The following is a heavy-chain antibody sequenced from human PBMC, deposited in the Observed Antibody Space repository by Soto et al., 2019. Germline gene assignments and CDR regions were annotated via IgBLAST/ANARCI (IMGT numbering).Heavy chain of an antibody. CDR3: AKGSGFWSGYLPPYYGMDV. Sequence: GGSLRLSCAASGFTFSSYGMHWVRQAPGKGLEWVAVISYDGSNKYYADSVKGRFTISRDNSKNTLYLQMNSLRAEDTAVYYCAKGSGFWSGYLPPYYGMDVWGQGTTVTVSS. CDR2: ISYDGSNK. CDR1: GFTFSSYG. J-gene: IGHJ6*02. V-gene: IGHV3-30*18. D-gene: IGHD3-3*01.